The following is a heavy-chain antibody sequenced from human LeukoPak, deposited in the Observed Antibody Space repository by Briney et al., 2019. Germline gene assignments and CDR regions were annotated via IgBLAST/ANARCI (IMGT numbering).Heavy chain of an antibody. CDR2: INPNTGGT. D-gene: IGHD1-1*01. J-gene: IGHJ3*01. CDR1: AYTSTGYF. V-gene: IGHV1-2*02. CDR3: AWETTGRNAFDF. Sequence: ASVKVSCKASAYTSTGYFMNWVRQAPGQGLEWMGWINPNTGGTNYAQKLQGRVTMTSDTSISTAYMELSRLRSDDTAVYYCAWETTGRNAFDFWGQGTVVTVSS.